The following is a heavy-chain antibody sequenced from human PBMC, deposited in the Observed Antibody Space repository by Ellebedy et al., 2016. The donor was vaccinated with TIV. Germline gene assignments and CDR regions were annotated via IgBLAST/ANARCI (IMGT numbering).Heavy chain of an antibody. D-gene: IGHD3-22*01. CDR2: IIPIFGTA. J-gene: IGHJ4*02. Sequence: ASVKVSCKASGYTFTSYGISWVRQAPGQGLEWMGGIIPIFGTANYAQKFQGRVTITADESTGTAYMELSSLRSEDTAVYYCARDRSNYYDSSGLLDYWGQGTLVTVSS. V-gene: IGHV1-69*13. CDR1: GYTFTSYG. CDR3: ARDRSNYYDSSGLLDY.